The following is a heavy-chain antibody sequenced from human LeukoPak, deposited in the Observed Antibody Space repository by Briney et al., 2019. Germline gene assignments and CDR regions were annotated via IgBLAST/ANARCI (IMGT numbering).Heavy chain of an antibody. CDR1: GYSFTTYW. J-gene: IGHJ4*02. Sequence: GESLKISCKGSGYSFTTYWIGWVRQMPGKGLEWMGIIYPGDTDTRYSPSFQGQVTISADKSISTAYLQWSSLKASDTAMYYCARARYCSGGSCYAEYWGQGTLVAVSS. CDR2: IYPGDTDT. V-gene: IGHV5-51*01. D-gene: IGHD2-15*01. CDR3: ARARYCSGGSCYAEY.